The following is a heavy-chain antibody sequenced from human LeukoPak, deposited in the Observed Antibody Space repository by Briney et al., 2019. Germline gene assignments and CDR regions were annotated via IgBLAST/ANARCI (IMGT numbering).Heavy chain of an antibody. CDR3: ARGLFSLGELSKNYYFAY. V-gene: IGHV4-59*12. Sequence: SETLSLTCTVSGGSISSYYWSWIRQPPGKGLEWIGYIYYSGTTNYNPSLKSRVTISVDTSKNQFSLNLISVTAADTAVYYCARGLFSLGELSKNYYFAYWGQGTLVTVSS. D-gene: IGHD3-16*02. CDR1: GGSISSYY. CDR2: IYYSGTT. J-gene: IGHJ4*02.